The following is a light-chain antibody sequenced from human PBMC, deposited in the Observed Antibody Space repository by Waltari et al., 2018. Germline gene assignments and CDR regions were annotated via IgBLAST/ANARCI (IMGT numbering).Light chain of an antibody. CDR3: SSYTTDSTYV. CDR1: SNDVGAYNY. V-gene: IGLV2-14*01. CDR2: EVT. J-gene: IGLJ1*01. Sequence: QSALTQPASVSGSPGQSITVSCTGTSNDVGAYNYVSWYQQHPGKVPKLMIYEVTKRPSGISYRFSGSKSGNTASLTISGLQAEDEADYYCSSYTTDSTYVFGTGTKVTVL.